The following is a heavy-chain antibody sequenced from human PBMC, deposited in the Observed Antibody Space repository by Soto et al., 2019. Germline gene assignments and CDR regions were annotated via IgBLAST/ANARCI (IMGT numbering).Heavy chain of an antibody. D-gene: IGHD3-22*01. V-gene: IGHV1-18*01. CDR1: GYTFTSYG. CDR3: ALGDSSGYYYYYYGMDV. Sequence: ASVKVSCKVSGYTFTSYGISWVRQAPGQGLEWMGWISAYNGNTNYAQKLQGRVTMTTDTSTSTAYMELRSLRSDDTAVYYCALGDSSGYYYYYYGMDVWGQGTTVTVSS. J-gene: IGHJ6*02. CDR2: ISAYNGNT.